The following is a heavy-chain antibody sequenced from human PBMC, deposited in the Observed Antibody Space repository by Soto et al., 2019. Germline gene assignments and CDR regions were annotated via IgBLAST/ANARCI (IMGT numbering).Heavy chain of an antibody. CDR2: IYHSGST. J-gene: IGHJ4*02. CDR1: GGSISSSNW. CDR3: ARVRAETTLHEYYFDY. D-gene: IGHD4-17*01. V-gene: IGHV4-4*02. Sequence: QVQLQESGPGLVKPSGTLSLTCAVSGGSISSSNWWSWVRQPPGKGLEWIGEIYHSGSTNYNPSLKSRVTVSADKSKNQFTLKLSSVTAADTAVYYCARVRAETTLHEYYFDYWGQGTLVTVSS.